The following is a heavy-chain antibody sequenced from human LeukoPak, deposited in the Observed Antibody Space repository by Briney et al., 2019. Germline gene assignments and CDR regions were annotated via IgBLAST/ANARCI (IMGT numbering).Heavy chain of an antibody. D-gene: IGHD3-3*01. CDR1: GFIFSSYA. CDR3: ARLHYDFWSGYYTFFDY. Sequence: PGGSLRLSCAASGFIFSSYAMSWVRQAPGKGLEWVSAISGSGGSTYYADSVKGRFTISRDNSKNTLYLQMNSLRAEDTAVYYCARLHYDFWSGYYTFFDYWGQGTLVTVSS. J-gene: IGHJ4*02. CDR2: ISGSGGST. V-gene: IGHV3-23*01.